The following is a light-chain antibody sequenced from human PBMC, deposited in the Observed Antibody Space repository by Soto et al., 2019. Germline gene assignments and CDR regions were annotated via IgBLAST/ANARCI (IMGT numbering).Light chain of an antibody. CDR2: EGS. Sequence: QSVLTQPASVSGSPGQSITISCTGTSSDVGSYNLVSWYQQHPGKAPKLMIYEGSKRPSGVSNRFSGCKSGNTASLTFSGLQADDEADYYCCSYAGSTIDVFGTGTKLTVL. V-gene: IGLV2-23*01. J-gene: IGLJ1*01. CDR1: SSDVGSYNL. CDR3: CSYAGSTIDV.